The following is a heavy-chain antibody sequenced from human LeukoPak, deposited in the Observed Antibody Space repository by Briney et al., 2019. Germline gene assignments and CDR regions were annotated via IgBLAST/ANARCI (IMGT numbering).Heavy chain of an antibody. J-gene: IGHJ5*02. Sequence: PGGSLRLSCAASGFTFSSYAMSWVRQAPGKGLEWVSAISGSGGSTYYADSVKGRFTISRDNSKNTLYLQMNSLRAEDTAVYYCAKGATYYYGSGSYRPNWFDPWGQGTLVTVSS. CDR2: ISGSGGST. CDR3: AKGATYYYGSGSYRPNWFDP. CDR1: GFTFSSYA. D-gene: IGHD3-10*01. V-gene: IGHV3-23*01.